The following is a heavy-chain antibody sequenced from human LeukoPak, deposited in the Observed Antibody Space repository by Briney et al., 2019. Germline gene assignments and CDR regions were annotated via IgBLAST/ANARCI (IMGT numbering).Heavy chain of an antibody. J-gene: IGHJ4*02. D-gene: IGHD6-19*01. Sequence: GGSLRLSCAASGFTFSIYAMSWVRQAPGEGLEWVSVISGSGGSTYYADSVKGRFTFSRDNSKNTLYLQMNSLRAEDTAVYYCAKDLAVADKGPIDYWGQGTLVTVSS. CDR1: GFTFSIYA. V-gene: IGHV3-23*01. CDR2: ISGSGGST. CDR3: AKDLAVADKGPIDY.